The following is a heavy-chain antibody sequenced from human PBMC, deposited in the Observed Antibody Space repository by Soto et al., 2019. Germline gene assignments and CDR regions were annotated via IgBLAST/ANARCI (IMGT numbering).Heavy chain of an antibody. D-gene: IGHD5-12*01. CDR3: ARAAPGYSGYALFDI. J-gene: IGHJ3*02. CDR2: IKQDGSEK. V-gene: IGHV3-7*01. Sequence: EVQLVESGGGLVQPGGSLRLSCAASGFTFGSYWMSWVRQAPGKGLEWVANIKQDGSEKYYVDSVKGRFTISRDNTKNSLYLQMNSLRAEDTAVYYCARAAPGYSGYALFDIWGQGTMVTVSS. CDR1: GFTFGSYW.